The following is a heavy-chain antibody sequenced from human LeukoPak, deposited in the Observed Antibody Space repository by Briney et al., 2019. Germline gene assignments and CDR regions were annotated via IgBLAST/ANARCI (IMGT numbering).Heavy chain of an antibody. CDR3: AAERYSSSWSEAFDI. V-gene: IGHV1-58*01. Sequence: SVSVSCTASGFTFTSSAVQWVRQARGQRLEGIGWIVVGSGNTNYAQKFQERVTITRDMSTSTAYMELSSLRSEDTAVYYCAAERYSSSWSEAFDIWGQGTMVTVSS. J-gene: IGHJ3*02. D-gene: IGHD6-13*01. CDR1: GFTFTSSA. CDR2: IVVGSGNT.